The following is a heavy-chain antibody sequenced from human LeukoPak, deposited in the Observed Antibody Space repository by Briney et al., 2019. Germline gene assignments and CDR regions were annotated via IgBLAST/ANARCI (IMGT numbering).Heavy chain of an antibody. CDR2: INGDGTIT. Sequence: GGSLRLSCAVSGNTFSSYWMHWVRQGPGKGLVWVSRINGDGTITNYADSVKGRFTISRDNAKSTLYLQMSSLRAEDTAVYYCATFTDGYWGQGTLVTVSS. J-gene: IGHJ4*02. CDR3: ATFTDGY. CDR1: GNTFSSYW. V-gene: IGHV3-74*01. D-gene: IGHD2-8*02.